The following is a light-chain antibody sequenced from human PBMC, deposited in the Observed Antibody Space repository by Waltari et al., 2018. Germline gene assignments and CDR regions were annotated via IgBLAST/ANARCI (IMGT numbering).Light chain of an antibody. CDR2: AAS. V-gene: IGKV1-39*01. Sequence: DIQMTQSPSSLSASVGDRVTITCRASQSISSYLNWYQQKPGKAPKLLIYAASSLQSGVPSRFSGSGSGTDFTLTISSLQPEDFATYYCQQSYSTLSGVYTFGQGTKLEIK. CDR1: QSISSY. J-gene: IGKJ2*01. CDR3: QQSYSTLSGVYT.